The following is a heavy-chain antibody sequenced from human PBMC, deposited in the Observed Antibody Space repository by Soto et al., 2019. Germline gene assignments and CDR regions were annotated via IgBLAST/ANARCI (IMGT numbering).Heavy chain of an antibody. Sequence: PGGSLRLSCAASGFTFSSYAMPWVRQAPGKGLEWVAVISYDGSNKYYADSVKGRFTISRDNSKNTLYLQMNRLRAEDTAVYYYARDRMVPWVQLDSYYYGMDVWGQATTVTVSS. V-gene: IGHV3-30-3*01. D-gene: IGHD3-10*01. J-gene: IGHJ6*02. CDR3: ARDRMVPWVQLDSYYYGMDV. CDR1: GFTFSSYA. CDR2: ISYDGSNK.